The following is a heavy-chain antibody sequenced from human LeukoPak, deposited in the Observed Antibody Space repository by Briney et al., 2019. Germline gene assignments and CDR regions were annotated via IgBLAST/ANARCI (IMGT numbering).Heavy chain of an antibody. Sequence: ASVKVSCKSSGYRLTSYGFTWVRQAPGQGLEWMGWVSGYDGKTNYAQEVPGRVTMTTDTSTSTVYMELRSLRPDDTAIYYCARGGKDGMDAWGQGTTVTVSS. CDR2: VSGYDGKT. D-gene: IGHD4-23*01. J-gene: IGHJ6*02. CDR1: GYRLTSYG. CDR3: ARGGKDGMDA. V-gene: IGHV1-18*01.